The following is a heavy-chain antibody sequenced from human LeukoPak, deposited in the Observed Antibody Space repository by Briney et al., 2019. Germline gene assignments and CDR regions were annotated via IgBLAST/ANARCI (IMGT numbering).Heavy chain of an antibody. V-gene: IGHV4-34*01. D-gene: IGHD7-27*01. Sequence: PSETLSLTYAVYGGSFSGYYWSWIRQPPGKGLEWIREINHSGSTNYNPSLKSRVTISVDTSKNQFSLKLSSVTAADTAVYNCAKRGSLGPFDYWGQGTLVTVSS. CDR1: GGSFSGYY. CDR2: INHSGST. J-gene: IGHJ4*02. CDR3: AKRGSLGPFDY.